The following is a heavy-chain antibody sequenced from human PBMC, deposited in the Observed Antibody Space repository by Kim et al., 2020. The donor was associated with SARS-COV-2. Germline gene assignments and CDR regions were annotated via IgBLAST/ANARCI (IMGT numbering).Heavy chain of an antibody. D-gene: IGHD3-10*01. CDR1: GGPFSGYY. CDR2: INHSGST. J-gene: IGHJ5*02. V-gene: IGHV4-34*01. Sequence: SETLSLTCAVYGGPFSGYYWSWIRQPPGKGLEWIGEINHSGSTNYNPSLKSRVTISVDTSKNQFSLKLSSVTAADTAVYYCAREGIDVLLWFGELLGTGNWFDPWGQGTLVTVSS. CDR3: AREGIDVLLWFGELLGTGNWFDP.